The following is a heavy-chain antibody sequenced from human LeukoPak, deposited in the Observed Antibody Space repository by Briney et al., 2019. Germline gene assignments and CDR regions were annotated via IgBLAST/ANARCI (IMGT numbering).Heavy chain of an antibody. CDR1: GGSISSYY. CDR2: IYYSGGT. J-gene: IGHJ4*02. CDR3: ARVRSSGWYATQYYYFDY. Sequence: SETLSLTCTVSGGSISSYYWSWIRQPPGKGLEWIGYIYYSGGTNYNPSLKSRVTISVDTSKNQFSLKLSSVTAADTAVYYCARVRSSGWYATQYYYFDYWGQGTLVTVSS. D-gene: IGHD6-19*01. V-gene: IGHV4-59*01.